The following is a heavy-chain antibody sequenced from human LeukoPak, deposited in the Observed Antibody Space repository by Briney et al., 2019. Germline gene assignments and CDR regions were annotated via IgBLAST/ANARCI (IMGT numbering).Heavy chain of an antibody. CDR3: ARSPSGYRFDS. V-gene: IGHV4-61*01. Sequence: PAETLSLTCAVSGGYVNRGTFFWTWIRKPPGKGLEWIGYISNSGSTNYHPSLKSRVTISSDTSKTQFTLKLTSATAADTAVYYCARSPSGYRFDSWGQGTLVTVSS. J-gene: IGHJ4*02. CDR1: GGYVNRGTFF. CDR2: ISNSGST. D-gene: IGHD3-22*01.